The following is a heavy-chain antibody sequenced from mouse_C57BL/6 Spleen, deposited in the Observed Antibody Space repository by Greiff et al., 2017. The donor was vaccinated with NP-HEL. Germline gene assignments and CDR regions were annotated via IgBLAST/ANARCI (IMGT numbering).Heavy chain of an antibody. D-gene: IGHD2-1*01. CDR1: GYTFTSYW. V-gene: IGHV1-53*01. CDR2: INPSNGGT. CDR3: ARPYGNYIVYYYAMDY. Sequence: QVQLQQPGTELVKPGASVKLSCKASGYTFTSYWLHLVKQRPGQGLEWIGNINPSNGGTNYNEKFKSKATLTVDKSSSTAYMQLSSLTSEDSSVYYCARPYGNYIVYYYAMDYWGQGTSVTVSS. J-gene: IGHJ4*01.